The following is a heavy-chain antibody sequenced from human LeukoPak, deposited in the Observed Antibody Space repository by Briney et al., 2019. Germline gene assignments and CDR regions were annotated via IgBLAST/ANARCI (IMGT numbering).Heavy chain of an antibody. Sequence: GGSLRLSCAASGFTFGSYAMSWVRQAPGKGLDWVSAISGSGGSTYYAGSVMGRFTTSRDNSKNTLYLEMNSLRGEDTAVYCCARGSSGSYYNSRFDYWGQGTLVTVSS. CDR2: ISGSGGST. CDR1: GFTFGSYA. V-gene: IGHV3-23*01. D-gene: IGHD3-10*01. J-gene: IGHJ4*02. CDR3: ARGSSGSYYNSRFDY.